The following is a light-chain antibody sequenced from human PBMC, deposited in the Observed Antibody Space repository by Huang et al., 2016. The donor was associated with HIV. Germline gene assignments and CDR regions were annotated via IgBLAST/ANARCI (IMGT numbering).Light chain of an antibody. CDR1: QSVYSN. V-gene: IGKV3-15*01. CDR2: GAS. J-gene: IGKJ1*01. CDR3: QQYNDWPPWT. Sequence: EIVMTQSPATLSVSPGERAPLSCRASQSVYSNLAWYQQKPGQAPRLLVFGASTRATDIPARVSGSGSGTEFSLTINSLQSEDFAVYYCQQYNDWPPWTLGQGTKVEIK.